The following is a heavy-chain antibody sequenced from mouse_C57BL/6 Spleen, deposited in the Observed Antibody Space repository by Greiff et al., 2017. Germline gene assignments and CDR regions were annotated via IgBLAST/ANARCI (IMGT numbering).Heavy chain of an antibody. V-gene: IGHV1-64*01. J-gene: IGHJ1*03. CDR3: ARRGYYYGSV. CDR2: IHPNSGST. Sequence: VQLQQPGAELVKPGASVKLSCKASGYTFTSYWMHWVKQRPGQGLEWIGMIHPNSGSTNYNEKFKSKATFTADTSSNTAYMQLSSLTTEDSAIYYCARRGYYYGSVWGTGTTVTVSS. CDR1: GYTFTSYW. D-gene: IGHD1-1*01.